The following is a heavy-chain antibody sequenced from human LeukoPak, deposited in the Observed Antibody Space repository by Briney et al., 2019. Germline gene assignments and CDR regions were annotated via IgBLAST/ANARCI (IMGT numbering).Heavy chain of an antibody. J-gene: IGHJ4*02. CDR2: INPNSGGT. Sequence: ASVKVSCKASGYTFTGYYMHWVRQAPGQGLEWMGWINPNSGGTNYAQKFQGRVTMTRDTSISTAYMELSRLRSDDTAVYYCARGVINVLLWFGEKNYFDYWGQGTLVTVSS. V-gene: IGHV1-2*02. D-gene: IGHD3-10*01. CDR1: GYTFTGYY. CDR3: ARGVINVLLWFGEKNYFDY.